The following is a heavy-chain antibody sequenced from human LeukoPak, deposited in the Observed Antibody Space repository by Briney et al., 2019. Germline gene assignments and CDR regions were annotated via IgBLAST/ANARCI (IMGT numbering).Heavy chain of an antibody. CDR2: INSDGSST. J-gene: IGHJ6*03. D-gene: IGHD2-15*01. Sequence: GGSLRLSCAASGFTFSSYWMHWVRQAQGKGLVWVSRINSDGSSTSYADSVKGRFTISRDNAKNTLYLQMNSLRAEDTAVYYCAREGGQGFFMDVWGKGTTVTISS. CDR3: AREGGQGFFMDV. V-gene: IGHV3-74*01. CDR1: GFTFSSYW.